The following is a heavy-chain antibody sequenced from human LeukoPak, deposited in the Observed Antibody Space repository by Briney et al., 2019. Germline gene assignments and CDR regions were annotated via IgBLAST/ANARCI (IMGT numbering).Heavy chain of an antibody. CDR2: INPNTGST. CDR3: ARGSGSDWYEASAF. J-gene: IGHJ4*02. D-gene: IGHD6-19*01. CDR1: GYSFTIYH. Sequence: EASVKVSCKTSGYSFTIYHMHWVRQAPGQGLEWMGIINPNTGSTTYAQKFQGRVTMTSDTSTSTVYMEVSSLRSDDTAVYYCARGSGSDWYEASAFWGQGTLVTVSS. V-gene: IGHV1-46*01.